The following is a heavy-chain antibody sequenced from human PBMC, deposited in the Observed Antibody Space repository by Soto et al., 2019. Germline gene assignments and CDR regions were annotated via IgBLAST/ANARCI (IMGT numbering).Heavy chain of an antibody. CDR3: AKVLSGYSYPYYYYGMDV. Sequence: GSLRLSCAASGFTFSSYAMSWVRQAPGKGLEWVSAISGSGGSTYYADSVKGRFTISRDNSKNTLYLQMNSLRAEDTAVYYCAKVLSGYSYPYYYYGMDVWGQGTTVTVSS. V-gene: IGHV3-23*01. CDR2: ISGSGGST. CDR1: GFTFSSYA. J-gene: IGHJ6*02. D-gene: IGHD3-22*01.